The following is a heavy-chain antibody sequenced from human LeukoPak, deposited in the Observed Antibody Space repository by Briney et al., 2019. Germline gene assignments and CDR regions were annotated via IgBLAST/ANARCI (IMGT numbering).Heavy chain of an antibody. CDR3: AKCRGGGGEYWHFDL. J-gene: IGHJ2*01. CDR2: LSGSGGSA. V-gene: IGHV3-23*01. CDR1: GFPFSSFA. Sequence: GGSLRLSCVASGFPFSSFAMTWVRQAPGKGLEWVSALSGSGGSANYADSVRDRFTISRDNSKNTLYLQLNSLRAEDSAVHYCAKCRGGGGEYWHFDLWGRGILVSVSS. D-gene: IGHD2-15*01.